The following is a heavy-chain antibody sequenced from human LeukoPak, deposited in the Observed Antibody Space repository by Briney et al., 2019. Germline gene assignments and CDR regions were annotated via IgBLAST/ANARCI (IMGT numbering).Heavy chain of an antibody. D-gene: IGHD3-10*01. CDR2: IYTSGST. CDR3: AREISDYYGSGSYYVDY. CDR1: GGSISSYY. V-gene: IGHV4-4*07. J-gene: IGHJ4*02. Sequence: KASETLSLTCTVSGGSISSYYWSWIRQPAGKGLEWIGRIYTSGSTNYNPSLKSRVTMSVDTPKNQFSLKLSSVTAADTAVYYCAREISDYYGSGSYYVDYWGQGTLVTVSS.